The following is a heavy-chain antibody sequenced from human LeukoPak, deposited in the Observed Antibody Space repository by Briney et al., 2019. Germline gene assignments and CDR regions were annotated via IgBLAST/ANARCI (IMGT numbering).Heavy chain of an antibody. CDR3: ARSGITMIVFNY. J-gene: IGHJ4*02. D-gene: IGHD3-22*01. CDR1: GFTFSSNY. Sequence: GGSLRLSCAASGFTFSSNYMSWVRQAPGKGLEWVSVIYSGGSTYYADSVKGRFTISRDNAKNTLYLQMNSLRAEDTAVYYCARSGITMIVFNYWGQGTLVTVSS. V-gene: IGHV3-66*01. CDR2: IYSGGST.